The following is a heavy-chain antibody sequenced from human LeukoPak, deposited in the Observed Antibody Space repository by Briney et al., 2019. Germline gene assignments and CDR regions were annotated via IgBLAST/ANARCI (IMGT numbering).Heavy chain of an antibody. V-gene: IGHV4-59*01. CDR2: IYYSGST. CDR3: AGGYSSSSRLAFDDAFDI. D-gene: IGHD6-6*01. CDR1: GGSISSYY. Sequence: PSETLSLTCTVSGGSISSYYWSWIRQPPGKGLEWIGYIYYSGSTNYNPSLKSRVTISVDTSKNQFSLKLSSVTAADTAVYYCAGGYSSSSRLAFDDAFDIWGQGTMVTVSS. J-gene: IGHJ3*02.